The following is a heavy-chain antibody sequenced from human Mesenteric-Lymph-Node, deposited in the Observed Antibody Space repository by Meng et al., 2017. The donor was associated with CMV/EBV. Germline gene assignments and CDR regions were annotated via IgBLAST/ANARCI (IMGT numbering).Heavy chain of an antibody. CDR3: AISYQLLSFFDY. CDR1: GFTFSSYA. Sequence: GESLKISCAASGFTFSSYAMHWVRQAPGKGLEEVALISYDGSNKFYANSVKGRFTISRDTSKNTLYLQMDSLRAEDTAVYYCAISYQLLSFFDYWGQGTLVTVSS. V-gene: IGHV3-30-3*01. J-gene: IGHJ4*02. CDR2: ISYDGSNK. D-gene: IGHD2-2*01.